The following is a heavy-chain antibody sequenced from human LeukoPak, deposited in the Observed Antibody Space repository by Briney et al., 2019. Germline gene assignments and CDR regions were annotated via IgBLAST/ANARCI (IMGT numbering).Heavy chain of an antibody. CDR3: ARRVAVTGYYGMDV. D-gene: IGHD6-19*01. CDR2: IYYSGST. CDR1: GGSIISSSYY. V-gene: IGHV4-39*01. J-gene: IGHJ6*02. Sequence: SETLSLTCTVSGGSIISSSYYWGWIRQPPGKGLKWIGSIYYSGSTYYNPSLKSRVTISVDTSKNQFSLKLSSVTAADTAVYYCARRVAVTGYYGMDVWGQGTTVTVSS.